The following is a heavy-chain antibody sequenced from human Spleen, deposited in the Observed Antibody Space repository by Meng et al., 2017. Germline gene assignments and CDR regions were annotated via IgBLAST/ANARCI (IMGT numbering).Heavy chain of an antibody. Sequence: ASVKVSCKASGYTVTSYGISWVRQAPGQGLQWMGWINVYNGITNYGRNFQGRVTLTTDTSTSTGYMELRSLTSDDTAVYYCATRGNPYLDRWGQGTLVTVSS. CDR1: GYTVTSYG. CDR3: ATRGNPYLDR. V-gene: IGHV1-18*01. J-gene: IGHJ4*02. CDR2: INVYNGIT.